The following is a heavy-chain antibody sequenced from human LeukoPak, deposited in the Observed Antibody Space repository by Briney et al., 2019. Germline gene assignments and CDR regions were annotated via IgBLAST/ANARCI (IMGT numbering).Heavy chain of an antibody. Sequence: GGSLRLSCAASGFTFSSYGMHWVRQAPGKGLEWVAVIWYDGSNKYYADSVKGRFTISRDNSKNTLYLQMNSLRAEDTAVYYCARDFPVYCSGGSCYSDYYYYGMDVWGQGTTVTVSS. D-gene: IGHD2-15*01. J-gene: IGHJ6*02. CDR2: IWYDGSNK. V-gene: IGHV3-33*01. CDR3: ARDFPVYCSGGSCYSDYYYYGMDV. CDR1: GFTFSSYG.